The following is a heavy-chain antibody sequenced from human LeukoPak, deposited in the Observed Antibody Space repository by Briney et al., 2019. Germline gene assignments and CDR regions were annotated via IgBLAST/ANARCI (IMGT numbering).Heavy chain of an antibody. Sequence: SETLSLTCTVSGGSISGSYWSWIRQPAGKGLEWIGRIYASGTANYNPSLQSRVTMSADTSKNQFSLKLSSVTAADTAVYYCARVSPGYLYYMDVWGKGTTVTVSS. CDR2: IYASGTA. V-gene: IGHV4-4*07. CDR3: ARVSPGYLYYMDV. CDR1: GGSISGSY. J-gene: IGHJ6*03. D-gene: IGHD3-9*01.